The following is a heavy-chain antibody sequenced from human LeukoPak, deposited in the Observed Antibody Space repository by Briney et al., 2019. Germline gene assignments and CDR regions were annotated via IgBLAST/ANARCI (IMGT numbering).Heavy chain of an antibody. D-gene: IGHD1-26*01. V-gene: IGHV3-30-3*01. J-gene: IGHJ4*02. Sequence: PGGSLRLSCAASGFTFSSYAMHWVRQAPGKGLEWVAVISYDGSNKYYADSVKGRFTISRDNSKNTLYLQMNSLRAEDTAVYYCARVRGEWELLEFDYWGQGTLVTVSS. CDR2: ISYDGSNK. CDR1: GFTFSSYA. CDR3: ARVRGEWELLEFDY.